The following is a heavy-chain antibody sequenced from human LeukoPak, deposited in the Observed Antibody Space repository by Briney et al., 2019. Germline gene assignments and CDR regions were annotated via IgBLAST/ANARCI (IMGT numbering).Heavy chain of an antibody. CDR3: ARDRYCSSTSCFIDY. V-gene: IGHV3-21*01. J-gene: IGHJ4*02. CDR1: GFTFSSYT. CDR2: ISSASSVI. D-gene: IGHD2-2*01. Sequence: GGSLRLSCAASGFTFSSYTMNWVRQAPGKGPEWVSSISSASSVIYYADSVKGRFTISRDNAKNSLYLQVNSLSAEDTAVYYCARDRYCSSTSCFIDYWGQGTQVIVSS.